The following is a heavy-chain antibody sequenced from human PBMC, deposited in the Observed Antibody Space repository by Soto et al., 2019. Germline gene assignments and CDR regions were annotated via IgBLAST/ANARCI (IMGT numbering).Heavy chain of an antibody. V-gene: IGHV2-5*02. CDR3: AHTYETSWRNFGY. J-gene: IGHJ4*02. CDR2: IYWDNDK. Sequence: QITLKESGPTLVKPTQTLTLTCTFSGFSLRTSGVGVGWIRQPPGKALEWLALIYWDNDKRYSPSLRSRLPVPKDTSKNQVVLTVANVDPVHTATYYCAHTYETSWRNFGYWAQGILVTVCS. D-gene: IGHD3-3*02. CDR1: GFSLRTSGVG.